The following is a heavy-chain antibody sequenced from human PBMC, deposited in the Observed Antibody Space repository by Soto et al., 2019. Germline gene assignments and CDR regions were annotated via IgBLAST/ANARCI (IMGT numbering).Heavy chain of an antibody. J-gene: IGHJ5*02. CDR2: INPDSGNT. D-gene: IGHD2-2*02. CDR1: GYRFITKA. CDR3: ARGMPAAIDWFDP. V-gene: IGHV1-3*01. Sequence: SVKVSCKASGYRFITKAVHWVRQAPGQSLEWMGLINPDSGNTKYAQELQGRVTMTTDTSTSTAYMELRSLRSDDTTVYYCARGMPAAIDWFDPWGQGTLVTGSS.